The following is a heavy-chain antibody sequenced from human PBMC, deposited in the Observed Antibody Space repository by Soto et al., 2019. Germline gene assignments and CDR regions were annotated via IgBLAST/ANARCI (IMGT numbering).Heavy chain of an antibody. CDR1: GGSISSYY. D-gene: IGHD2-21*01. V-gene: IGHV4-59*01. CDR3: SIVNSWSPAIFLDI. CDR2: IYYSGST. J-gene: IGHJ3*02. Sequence: SETLSLTCTVSGGSISSYYWSWIRQPPGKGLEWIGYIYYSGSTNYNPSLKSRVTISVDTSKNQFSLKLSSVTAADTAVYYCSIVNSWSPAIFLDIWGQGTMGTV.